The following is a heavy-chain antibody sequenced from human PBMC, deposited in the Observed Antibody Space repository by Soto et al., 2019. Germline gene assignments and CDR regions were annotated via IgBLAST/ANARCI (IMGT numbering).Heavy chain of an antibody. D-gene: IGHD6-19*01. CDR1: GGTFSTST. Sequence: QVQLVQSGAEVKKPGSSVKISCQASGGTFSTSTISWVRQAPGQGLEWMGRTIPIVDRAIYAQNFQGRVTMTADKSTNTVYMEMFSLRSDDKAVYYCARAVAGTSILDSWGQGTLVTVSS. V-gene: IGHV1-69*08. CDR3: ARAVAGTSILDS. CDR2: TIPIVDRA. J-gene: IGHJ4*02.